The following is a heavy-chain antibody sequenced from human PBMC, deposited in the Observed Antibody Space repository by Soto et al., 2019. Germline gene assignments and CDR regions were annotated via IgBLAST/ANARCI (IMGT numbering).Heavy chain of an antibody. D-gene: IGHD3-10*01. Sequence: SETLSLTCTVSGGSISSYYWSWIRQPPGKGLEWIGYIYYSGSTNYNPSLKSRVTIPVATSKNQFSLKLSSVTATDTAVYYCARVPMVRGVIITDPYYYGMDVWGQGTTVTVSS. V-gene: IGHV4-59*01. CDR3: ARVPMVRGVIITDPYYYGMDV. CDR1: GGSISSYY. J-gene: IGHJ6*02. CDR2: IYYSGST.